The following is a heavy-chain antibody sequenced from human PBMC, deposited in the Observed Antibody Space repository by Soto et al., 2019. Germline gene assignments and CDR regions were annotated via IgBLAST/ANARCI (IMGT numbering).Heavy chain of an antibody. J-gene: IGHJ6*02. Sequence: GGSLRLSCAASGFTFSSCAMSWVRQAPGKGLEWVSAISGGGGSTYYADSVKGRFTISRDNSKNTVYLQMNSLRAEDTAVFYCAKALPMYYYDSSGFSDYYYDMDVWGQGTTVTVSS. D-gene: IGHD3-22*01. CDR1: GFTFSSCA. CDR2: ISGGGGST. CDR3: AKALPMYYYDSSGFSDYYYDMDV. V-gene: IGHV3-23*01.